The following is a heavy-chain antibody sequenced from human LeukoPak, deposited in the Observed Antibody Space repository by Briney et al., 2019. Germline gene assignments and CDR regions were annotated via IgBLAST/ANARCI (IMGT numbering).Heavy chain of an antibody. CDR2: ISSSSSYI. V-gene: IGHV3-21*01. J-gene: IGHJ4*02. Sequence: PGGSLRLSCAASGFTFSSYSMNWVRQAPGKGLEWVSSISSSSSYINYADSVKGRFTISRDNAKNSLFLQMDSLRAEDTAVYYCARGKLGSGWYEDLFDYWGQGTLVTVSS. CDR1: GFTFSSYS. CDR3: ARGKLGSGWYEDLFDY. D-gene: IGHD6-19*01.